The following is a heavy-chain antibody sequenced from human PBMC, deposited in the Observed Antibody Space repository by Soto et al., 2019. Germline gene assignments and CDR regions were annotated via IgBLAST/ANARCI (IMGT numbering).Heavy chain of an antibody. Sequence: QVPLVQSGAEVKKPGASVKVSCKASGYTFTSYDINWVRQATGQGLEWMGWMNPNSGNTGYAQKFQGRVTMTRNTSISTAYMELSSLRSEDTAVYYCARACVLRFLEWFCIDPWGQGTLVTVSS. J-gene: IGHJ5*02. D-gene: IGHD3-3*01. CDR2: MNPNSGNT. CDR1: GYTFTSYD. CDR3: ARACVLRFLEWFCIDP. V-gene: IGHV1-8*01.